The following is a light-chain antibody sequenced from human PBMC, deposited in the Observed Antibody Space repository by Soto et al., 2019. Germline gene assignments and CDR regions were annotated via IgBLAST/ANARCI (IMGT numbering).Light chain of an antibody. CDR3: GSHAGNSNLV. CDR2: EVT. Sequence: QSVLTQPPSASGSPGQSVTISCTGTSTDVGAYNYVSWYQQHPGKAPKLMIYEVTNRPSGVPDRFSGSKSGNTASLTVSGLQTEDEADYYCGSHAGNSNLVFGGGTKVTVL. CDR1: STDVGAYNY. V-gene: IGLV2-8*01. J-gene: IGLJ3*02.